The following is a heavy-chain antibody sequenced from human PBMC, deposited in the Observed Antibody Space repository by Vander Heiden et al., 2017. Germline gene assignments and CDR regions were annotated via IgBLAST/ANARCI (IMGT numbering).Heavy chain of an antibody. CDR1: GVTFSNAW. D-gene: IGHD2-15*01. V-gene: IGHV3-15*01. J-gene: IGHJ4*02. CDR3: TTLYCSGGSCYR. CDR2: IKSKTDGGTT. Sequence: EVQLVESGGGLVKPGGSLRLSCAASGVTFSNAWMSWVRQAPGKGLEWVGRIKSKTDGGTTDYAAPVKGRFTISRDDSKNTLYLQMNSLKTEDTAVYYCTTLYCSGGSCYRWGQGTLVTVSS.